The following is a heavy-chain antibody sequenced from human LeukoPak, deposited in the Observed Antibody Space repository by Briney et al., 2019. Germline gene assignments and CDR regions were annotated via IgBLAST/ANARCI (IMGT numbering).Heavy chain of an antibody. V-gene: IGHV3-33*03. Sequence: WGSLRLSCVASGLTFRNYGFHWVRQAPGKGLEWVAIIYSGGGTTKYYAESVKDRFTITRDDSRDTLYLQMNSLRAEDTAVYYCVVILVPGGVWHFDLWGRGTLVTVSS. J-gene: IGHJ2*01. CDR1: GLTFRNYG. D-gene: IGHD2-2*01. CDR2: IYSGGGTTK. CDR3: VVILVPGGVWHFDL.